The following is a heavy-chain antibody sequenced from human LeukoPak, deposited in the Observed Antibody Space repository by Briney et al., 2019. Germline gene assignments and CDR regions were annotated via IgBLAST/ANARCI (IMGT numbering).Heavy chain of an antibody. CDR3: ARVRSYGNFDY. CDR2: IYSGGST. Sequence: GGSLRLSCAASGFTVSSNYMSWVRQAPGKGLEWVSVIYSGGSTYYADSVKGRFTISRDNSKNTLYLQMNSLRAEDTAVYYCARVRSYGNFDYWGQGTLVTVSS. CDR1: GFTVSSNY. J-gene: IGHJ4*02. D-gene: IGHD1-26*01. V-gene: IGHV3-53*01.